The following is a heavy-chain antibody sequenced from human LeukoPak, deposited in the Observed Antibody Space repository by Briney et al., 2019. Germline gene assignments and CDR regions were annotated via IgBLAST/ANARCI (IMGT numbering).Heavy chain of an antibody. V-gene: IGHV3-21*04. J-gene: IGHJ4*02. D-gene: IGHD2-2*01. CDR1: GFTFSSYA. CDR2: ISSSSSYI. Sequence: GGSLRLSCAASGFTFSSYAMHWVRQAPGKGLEWVSSISSSSSYIYYADSVKGRFTISRDNAKNSLYLQMNSLRAEDTAVYYCARAGGVVPAAPEDYWGQGTLVTVSS. CDR3: ARAGGVVPAAPEDY.